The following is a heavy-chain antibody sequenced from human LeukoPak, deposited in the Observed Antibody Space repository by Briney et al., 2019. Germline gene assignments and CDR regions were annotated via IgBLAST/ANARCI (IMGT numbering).Heavy chain of an antibody. CDR2: IYPGDSDT. CDR3: ARQRLGPDYGANSWFDP. D-gene: IGHD4-17*01. J-gene: IGHJ5*02. CDR1: GYSFTSYW. Sequence: GESLKISCKASGYSFTSYWIGWVRQMPGKGLEWMGIIYPGDSDTRYSPSFQGQVTISADKSISTAYLQWSSLKASDTAMYYCARQRLGPDYGANSWFDPWGQGTLVTVSS. V-gene: IGHV5-51*01.